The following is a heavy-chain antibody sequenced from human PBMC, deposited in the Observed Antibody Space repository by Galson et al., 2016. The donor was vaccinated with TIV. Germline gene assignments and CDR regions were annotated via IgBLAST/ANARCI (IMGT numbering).Heavy chain of an antibody. D-gene: IGHD6-19*01. Sequence: SLRLSCAASGFTFSSYDMHWVRQAPGKGLERVAIISFDRSDKYYGDSVKGRFTISRDNSKNTLYLQMNSLTAEDTAVYYCARQWQSYFFDYWGQGILVTVSS. J-gene: IGHJ4*02. V-gene: IGHV3-33*05. CDR2: ISFDRSDK. CDR1: GFTFSSYD. CDR3: ARQWQSYFFDY.